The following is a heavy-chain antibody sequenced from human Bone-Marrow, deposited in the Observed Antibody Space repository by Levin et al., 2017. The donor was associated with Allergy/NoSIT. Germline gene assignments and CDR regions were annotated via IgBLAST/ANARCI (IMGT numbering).Heavy chain of an antibody. V-gene: IGHV3-7*01. Sequence: PGGSLRLSCEVSGFRIINYWMTWFRQAPGKGLEWVAHINRDGSQQNYVDSVKGRFTISRDNDKNSVSLQMNTLRDEDTAVYYCARDDLIDKWDDNCWGQGTRVTVSS. D-gene: IGHD1-20*01. CDR2: INRDGSQQ. CDR3: ARDDLIDKWDDNC. J-gene: IGHJ4*02. CDR1: GFRIINYW.